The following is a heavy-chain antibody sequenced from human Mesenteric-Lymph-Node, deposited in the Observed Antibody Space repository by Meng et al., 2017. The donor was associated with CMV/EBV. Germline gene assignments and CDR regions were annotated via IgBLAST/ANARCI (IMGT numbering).Heavy chain of an antibody. J-gene: IGHJ6*02. Sequence: KISCAASGFTFSSYAMSWVRQAPGQGLEWMGGIIPIFGTANYAQKFQGRVTITTDESTSTAYMELSSLRSEDTAVYYCARGTGSYLLSNYYYYGMDVWGQGTTVTVSS. V-gene: IGHV1-69*05. D-gene: IGHD1-26*01. CDR3: ARGTGSYLLSNYYYYGMDV. CDR2: IIPIFGTA. CDR1: GFTFSSYA.